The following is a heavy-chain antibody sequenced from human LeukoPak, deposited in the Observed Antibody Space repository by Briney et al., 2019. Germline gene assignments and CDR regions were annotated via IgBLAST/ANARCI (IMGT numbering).Heavy chain of an antibody. CDR2: LSWHSGSI. D-gene: IGHD1-26*01. V-gene: IGHV3-9*01. Sequence: GGSLRLSCVASGFKFNDYAMHWVRQAPGKGLEWVSDLSWHSGSIGYADSVKGRFIISRDNAKNSLYLEMNSLRPEDSALYYCAKETKVGENLYYFDYWGRGTLVTVSS. CDR3: AKETKVGENLYYFDY. CDR1: GFKFNDYA. J-gene: IGHJ4*02.